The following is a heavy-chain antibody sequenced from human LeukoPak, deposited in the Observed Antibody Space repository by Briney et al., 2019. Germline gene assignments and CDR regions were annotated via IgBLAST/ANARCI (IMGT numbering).Heavy chain of an antibody. CDR2: FDPEDGET. V-gene: IGHV1-24*01. CDR3: ASVRGPFEDY. D-gene: IGHD3-10*02. CDR1: GYTLTELS. J-gene: IGHJ4*02. Sequence: GASVKVSCKVSGYTLTELSMHWVRQAPGKGLEWMGGFDPEDGETIYAQKFQGRVTMTGDTSTDTAYMELSSLRSEDTAVYYCASVRGPFEDYWGQGTLVTVSS.